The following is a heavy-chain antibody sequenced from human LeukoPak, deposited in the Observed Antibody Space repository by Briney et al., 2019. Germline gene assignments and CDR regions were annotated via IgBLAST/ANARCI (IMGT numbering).Heavy chain of an antibody. CDR3: ASARALYGYSGYDEPYFDY. D-gene: IGHD5-12*01. Sequence: GGSLRLSCAASGFTFSTYDMHWVRRAPGKGLEWVAVISFDGSNKYYADSVKGRFTISRDNSKNTLYLEMNSLRAEDTAVYYCASARALYGYSGYDEPYFDYWGQGTLVTVSS. CDR1: GFTFSTYD. J-gene: IGHJ4*02. V-gene: IGHV3-30*03. CDR2: ISFDGSNK.